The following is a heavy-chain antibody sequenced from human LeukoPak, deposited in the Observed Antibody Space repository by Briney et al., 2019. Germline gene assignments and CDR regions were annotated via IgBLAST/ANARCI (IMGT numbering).Heavy chain of an antibody. Sequence: ASVKVSCKASGYTFTGYYMHWVRQAPGQGLEWMGRINPNSGGTNYAQKFQGRVTMTRDTSISTAYMVLSRLRSDDTAVYYCARDRDFYSSSPTDWGQGTLVTVSS. J-gene: IGHJ4*02. V-gene: IGHV1-2*06. CDR2: INPNSGGT. CDR3: ARDRDFYSSSPTD. CDR1: GYTFTGYY. D-gene: IGHD6-6*01.